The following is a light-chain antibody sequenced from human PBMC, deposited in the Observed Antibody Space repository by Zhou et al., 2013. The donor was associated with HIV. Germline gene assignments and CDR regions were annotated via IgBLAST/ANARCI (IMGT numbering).Light chain of an antibody. CDR2: RNN. CDR1: SSNIGSNY. V-gene: IGLV1-47*01. J-gene: IGLJ3*02. Sequence: QSVLTQPPSASGTPGQRVTISCSGSSSNIGSNYVYWYQQLPGTTPKLLIYRNNQRPSGVPDRFSGSRSGTSASLAITGLQAEDEADYYCQSYDSSLSNWVFGGGTKLTVV. CDR3: QSYDSSLSNWV.